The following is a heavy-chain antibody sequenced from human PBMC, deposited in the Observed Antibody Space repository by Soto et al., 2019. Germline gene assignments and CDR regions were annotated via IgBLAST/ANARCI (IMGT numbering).Heavy chain of an antibody. CDR3: VRNGGRYKRGMDV. V-gene: IGHV3-23*01. CDR2: ISGNGGGT. Sequence: EVQLLESGGGLVQPGGSLTLSCAASGFTFSNFAMTWVRQAPGKGLEGVSAISGNGGGTFYADSVKGRFTISRDKSKNTVFVQMHSLRAEDTALYYCVRNGGRYKRGMDVWGQGTTVTVSS. D-gene: IGHD1-26*01. CDR1: GFTFSNFA. J-gene: IGHJ6*02.